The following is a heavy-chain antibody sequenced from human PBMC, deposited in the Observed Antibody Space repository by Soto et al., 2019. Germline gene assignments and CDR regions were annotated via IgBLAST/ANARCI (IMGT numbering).Heavy chain of an antibody. Sequence: SVKVACEASGNTVPNYAIDGVRQAPGQRLEWMGMIIPVVGRTNYPQKFQGRVTITADESTNIVYMDVTSLRSEDTAVYYCARGDATKIVVTTYYAMDVWGQGTTVTVSS. D-gene: IGHD4-17*01. CDR2: IIPVVGRT. V-gene: IGHV1-69*11. J-gene: IGHJ6*02. CDR3: ARGDATKIVVTTYYAMDV. CDR1: GNTVPNYA.